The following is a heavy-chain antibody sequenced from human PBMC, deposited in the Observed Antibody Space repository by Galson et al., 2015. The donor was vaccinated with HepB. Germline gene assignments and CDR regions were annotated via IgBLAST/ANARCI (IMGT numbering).Heavy chain of an antibody. CDR1: GDSITDYY. Sequence: SETLSLTCTVSGDSITDYYWTWIRQPPGKGLDWIGTIYYSGNTYYNPSLKGRVTISVDMSKNQFSLRLSSVTAADTAVYYCARAYYGDNDAFDIWGQGTMVTVSS. CDR3: ARAYYGDNDAFDI. V-gene: IGHV4-59*01. J-gene: IGHJ3*02. CDR2: IYYSGNT. D-gene: IGHD4-17*01.